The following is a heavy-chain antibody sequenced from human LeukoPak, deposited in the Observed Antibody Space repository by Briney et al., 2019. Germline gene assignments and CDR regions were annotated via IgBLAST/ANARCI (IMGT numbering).Heavy chain of an antibody. CDR2: IIPIFGTA. CDR1: GNSISNYA. CDR3: AILPEGPYDSKDY. J-gene: IGHJ4*02. V-gene: IGHV1-69*13. D-gene: IGHD3-22*01. Sequence: SVKVSCKASGNSISNYAVSWVRQAPGQGFEWMGGIIPIFGTANYAQKFQGRVTITADESTSTAYMELSSLRSEDTAVYYCAILPEGPYDSKDYWGQGTLVTVSS.